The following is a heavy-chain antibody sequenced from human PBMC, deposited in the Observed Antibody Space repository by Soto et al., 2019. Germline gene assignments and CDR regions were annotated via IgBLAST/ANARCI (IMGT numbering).Heavy chain of an antibody. V-gene: IGHV3-21*01. D-gene: IGHD2-2*01. CDR1: GFTFSSYS. Sequence: EVQLVESGGGLVKPGGSLRLSCAASGFTFSSYSMNWVRQAPGKGLEWVSSISSSSSYIYYADSVKGRFTISRDNAKNSLYLQMNSLRAEDTAVYYCARDIVVVPAAHSDAFDIWGQGTMVTVSS. CDR3: ARDIVVVPAAHSDAFDI. CDR2: ISSSSSYI. J-gene: IGHJ3*02.